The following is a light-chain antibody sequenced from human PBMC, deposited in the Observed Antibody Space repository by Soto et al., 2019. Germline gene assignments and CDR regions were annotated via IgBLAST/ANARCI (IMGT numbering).Light chain of an antibody. CDR1: QSVSSSY. CDR3: QQYNNWPSPIT. Sequence: EIVLTQSPGTLSLSPGERATLSCRASQSVSSSYLAWYQQKPGQAPRLLIYGASTRATGIPARFSGSGSGTEFTLTISSLQSEDFAVYYCQQYNNWPSPITFGQGTRLEIK. J-gene: IGKJ5*01. CDR2: GAS. V-gene: IGKV3-15*01.